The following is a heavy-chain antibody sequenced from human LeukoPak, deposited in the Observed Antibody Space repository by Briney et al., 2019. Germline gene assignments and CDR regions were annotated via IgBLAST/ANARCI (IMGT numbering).Heavy chain of an antibody. CDR3: TTDVPGGGMDV. CDR1: GIPFSNAW. D-gene: IGHD1-1*01. CDR2: IKSKTDGGPT. J-gene: IGHJ6*02. Sequence: PGGSLTLSCAASGIPFSNAWMSWVRQAPGKGLEWAGRIKSKTDGGPTDYAAPVKGRFNISRDDSKNTLYLQMNSLKTVDTAVYYCTTDVPGGGMDVWGQGTTVTVSS. V-gene: IGHV3-15*01.